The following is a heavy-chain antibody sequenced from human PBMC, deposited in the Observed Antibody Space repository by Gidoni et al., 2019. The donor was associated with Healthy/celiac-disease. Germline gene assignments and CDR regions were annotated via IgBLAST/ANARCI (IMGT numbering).Heavy chain of an antibody. V-gene: IGHV3-48*03. CDR3: ARDGGEYSGYDLGSFDY. Sequence: EVQLVESGGGWVQPGGPPRLSCAASGFTLSSYEMNWVRQAPGKGLEWVSYISSSGSTIYYADSVKGRFTISRDNAKNSLYLQMNSLRAEDTAVYYCARDGGEYSGYDLGSFDYWGQGTLVTVSS. CDR2: ISSSGSTI. CDR1: GFTLSSYE. D-gene: IGHD5-12*01. J-gene: IGHJ4*02.